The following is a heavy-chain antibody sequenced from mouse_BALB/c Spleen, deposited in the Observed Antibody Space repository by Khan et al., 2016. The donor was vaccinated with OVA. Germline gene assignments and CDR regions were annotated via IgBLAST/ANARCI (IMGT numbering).Heavy chain of an antibody. V-gene: IGHV3-2*02. J-gene: IGHJ4*01. CDR2: ISSTGGT. CDR1: GYSITSDYA. Sequence: EVQLVESGPGLVKPSQSLSLTCTVTGYSITSDYAWNWIRQFPGNKLEWMGYISSTGGTSYNPSLKSRISITRDTSKNQFFLQLKSVTTEDTATYSGTRSLYYSYGYALDCWGQGTSVTVSS. CDR3: TRSLYYSYGYALDC. D-gene: IGHD2-14*01.